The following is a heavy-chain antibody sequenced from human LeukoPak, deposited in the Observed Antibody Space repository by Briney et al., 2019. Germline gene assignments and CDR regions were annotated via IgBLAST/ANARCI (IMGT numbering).Heavy chain of an antibody. V-gene: IGHV7-4-1*02. J-gene: IGHJ4*02. Sequence: ASVKVSCKASGYTFSTYTINWVRQAPGQGLEWMGFINTNTGNPTYAQGFTGRFVFSLDTSVSTSYLQISRLRAEDTAVYYCASGPSYSGSNEYFDSWGQGTLVTVSS. CDR2: INTNTGNP. CDR1: GYTFSTYT. D-gene: IGHD1-26*01. CDR3: ASGPSYSGSNEYFDS.